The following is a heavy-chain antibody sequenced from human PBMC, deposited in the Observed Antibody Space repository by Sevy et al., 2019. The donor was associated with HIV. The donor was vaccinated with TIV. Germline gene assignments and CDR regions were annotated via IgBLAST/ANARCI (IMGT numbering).Heavy chain of an antibody. CDR2: ISYDGSNK. V-gene: IGHV3-30*18. D-gene: IGHD2-15*01. CDR1: GFTFSSYG. Sequence: GGSLILSCAASGFTFSSYGMHWVRQAPGKGLEWVAVISYDGSNKYYADSVKGQFTISRDNSKNTLYLQMNSLRAEDTAVYYCAKKEGHCSGGSCYFFNWFDPWGQGTLVTVSS. J-gene: IGHJ5*02. CDR3: AKKEGHCSGGSCYFFNWFDP.